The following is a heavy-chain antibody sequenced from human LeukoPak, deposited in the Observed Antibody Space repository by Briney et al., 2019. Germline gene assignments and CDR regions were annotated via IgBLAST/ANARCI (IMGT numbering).Heavy chain of an antibody. CDR2: IWYDGSNK. D-gene: IGHD3-22*01. CDR1: GFTFSSYG. Sequence: PGGSLRLSCAASGFTFSSYGTHWVRQAPGKGLEWVAVIWYDGSNKYYADSVKGRFTISRDNSKNTLYLQMNSLRAEDTAVYYCAKEWEVDYYDSSGYYDYWGQGTLVTVSS. V-gene: IGHV3-33*06. CDR3: AKEWEVDYYDSSGYYDY. J-gene: IGHJ4*02.